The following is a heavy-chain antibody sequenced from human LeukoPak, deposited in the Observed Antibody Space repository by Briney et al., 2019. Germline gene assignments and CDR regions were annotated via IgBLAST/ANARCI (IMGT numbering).Heavy chain of an antibody. CDR2: ISYDGSEK. CDR1: GFSLSDYE. Sequence: GGSLRLSCAASGFSLSDYEIHWVRQAPGKGLEWVAVISYDGSEKHFADSVKGRFTISRENSKNTLSLEMNSLRPEDTAVYYCARMPTSFYDILTGYFDYWGQGTLVTVSS. D-gene: IGHD3-9*01. CDR3: ARMPTSFYDILTGYFDY. V-gene: IGHV3-30*04. J-gene: IGHJ4*02.